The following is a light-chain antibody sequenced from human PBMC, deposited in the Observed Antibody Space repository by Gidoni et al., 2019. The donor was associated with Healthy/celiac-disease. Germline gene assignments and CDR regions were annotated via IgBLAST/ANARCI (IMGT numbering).Light chain of an antibody. CDR2: GNS. Sequence: QSVLPQPPSVSGAPGQRVTISCTGSSSNIGAGYDVHWYQQLPGTAPKLLIYGNSKRPPGVPDRFSGSKSGTSASLAITGLQAEDEADYYCQSYDSSLSGWVFGGGTKLTVL. V-gene: IGLV1-40*01. J-gene: IGLJ3*02. CDR1: SSNIGAGYD. CDR3: QSYDSSLSGWV.